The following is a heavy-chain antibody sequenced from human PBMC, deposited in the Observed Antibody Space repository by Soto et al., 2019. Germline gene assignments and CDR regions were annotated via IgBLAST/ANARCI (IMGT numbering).Heavy chain of an antibody. CDR1: GFTFRSYS. D-gene: IGHD6-19*01. V-gene: IGHV3-48*02. CDR2: ISSSSSTI. CDR3: ASAQYSSGWGYGMDV. Sequence: EVQLVESGGGLVQPGGSLRLSCAASGFTFRSYSMNWVRQAPGKGLEWVSYISSSSSTIYYADSVKGRFTISRDNAKNSLYLQMNSRRDEDTAVYYCASAQYSSGWGYGMDVWGQGTTVTVSS. J-gene: IGHJ6*02.